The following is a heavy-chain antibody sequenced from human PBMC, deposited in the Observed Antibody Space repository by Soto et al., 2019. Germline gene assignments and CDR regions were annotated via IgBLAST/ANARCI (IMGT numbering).Heavy chain of an antibody. CDR3: AATVTGSLSQLAH. CDR2: IIPIYASP. V-gene: IGHV1-69*06. CDR1: GGTFSSNA. J-gene: IGHJ4*02. Sequence: QVQLVQSGAEVKKPGSSVKVSCKASGGTFSSNAISWVRQAPGQGLEWMGGIIPIYASPNYAQNFQGRVTVTADKATSTAYLELSRLKFADSAIYYCAATVTGSLSQLAHWGRGTLVIVSS. D-gene: IGHD3-9*01.